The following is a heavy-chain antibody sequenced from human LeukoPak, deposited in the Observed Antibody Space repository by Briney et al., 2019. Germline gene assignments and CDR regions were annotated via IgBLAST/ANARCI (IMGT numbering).Heavy chain of an antibody. J-gene: IGHJ4*02. CDR3: ARVRMYYYDTSGYYPDYFVY. Sequence: SETLSLTCAVSGGSISSGGYSWSWIRQPPGRGLEWIGYIYHSGSTYYNPSLKSRVTISIDRPKNQLSLKLSSATAADTAVYYCARVRMYYYDTSGYYPDYFVYWGQGTLVTVSS. D-gene: IGHD3-22*01. CDR2: IYHSGST. CDR1: GGSISSGGYS. V-gene: IGHV4-30-2*01.